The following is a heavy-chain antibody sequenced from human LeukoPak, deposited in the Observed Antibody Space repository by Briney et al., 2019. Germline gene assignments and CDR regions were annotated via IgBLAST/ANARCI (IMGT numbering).Heavy chain of an antibody. J-gene: IGHJ3*02. CDR1: GGSISSGGYS. CDR2: IYHSGST. CDR3: ARTRTDPKGYCSGGSCYSDAFDI. Sequence: SQTLSLTCAVSGGSISSGGYSWSWIRQPPGKGLEWIGYIYHSGSTYYNPSLKSRVTISVDRSKNQFSLKLSSVTAADTAVYYCARTRTDPKGYCSGGSCYSDAFDIWGQGTMVTVSS. V-gene: IGHV4-30-2*01. D-gene: IGHD2-15*01.